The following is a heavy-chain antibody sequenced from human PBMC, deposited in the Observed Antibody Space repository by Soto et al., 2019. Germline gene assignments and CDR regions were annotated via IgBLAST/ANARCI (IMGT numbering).Heavy chain of an antibody. J-gene: IGHJ4*02. CDR3: ARGVVPASNEEDYFDY. D-gene: IGHD2-2*01. CDR1: GDTFSSYA. V-gene: IGHV1-69*01. Sequence: QVQLVQAGAEVNKPGSSVKVSCTASGDTFSSYAISWVRQAPGQGLEWMGGIIPIFGTANYAQKFQGRVPITADESTSTAYMDLSSLRSADTAVYYCARGVVPASNEEDYFDYWGQGTLVTVSS. CDR2: IIPIFGTA.